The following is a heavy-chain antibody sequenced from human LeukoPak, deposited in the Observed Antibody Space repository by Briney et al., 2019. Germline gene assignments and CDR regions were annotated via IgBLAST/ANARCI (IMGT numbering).Heavy chain of an antibody. J-gene: IGHJ4*02. CDR1: GGYISTYY. V-gene: IGHV4-59*01. Sequence: PSETLSLTCTVSGGYISTYYWSWIRQPPGKGLEWIGYIYYSGSTNYNPSLKSRVTISVDTSKNQFSLKLSSVTAADTAVYYCATPYYYGSGSPDYWGQGTLVTVSS. D-gene: IGHD3-10*01. CDR2: IYYSGST. CDR3: ATPYYYGSGSPDY.